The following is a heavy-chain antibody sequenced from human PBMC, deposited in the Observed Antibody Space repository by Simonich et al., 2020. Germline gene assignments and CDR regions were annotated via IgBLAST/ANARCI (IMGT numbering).Heavy chain of an antibody. V-gene: IGHV3-13*01. Sequence: EVQLVESGGGLVQPGGSLRLSCAASGFTFSSYDMHWVRQAKTKGLECDSAIGTAGDTYYPGSVKGRFTIPRENAKNSLYLQMNSLRAGDTAVYYCARGGYSGSYNWFDPWGQGTLVTVSS. CDR2: IGTAGDT. CDR3: ARGGYSGSYNWFDP. J-gene: IGHJ5*02. D-gene: IGHD1-26*01. CDR1: GFTFSSYD.